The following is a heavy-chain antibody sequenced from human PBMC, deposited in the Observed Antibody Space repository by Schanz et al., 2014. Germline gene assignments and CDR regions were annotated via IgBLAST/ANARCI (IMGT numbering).Heavy chain of an antibody. CDR2: TRNRANNYFT. V-gene: IGHV3-72*01. J-gene: IGHJ6*02. D-gene: IGHD3-16*01. Sequence: PGGSLRLSCAASGFTFSAYSMDWVRQAPGKGLEWVARTRNRANNYFTEYAASVKGRFTISRDDSRNSLYLQMSSLKSEDTDLDDYTRVTISPGGPDWDVWGQGTPVTVSS. CDR1: GFTFSAYS. CDR3: TRVTISPGGPDWDV.